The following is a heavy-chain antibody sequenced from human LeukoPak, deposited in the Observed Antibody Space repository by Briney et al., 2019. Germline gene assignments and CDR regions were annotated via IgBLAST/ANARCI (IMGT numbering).Heavy chain of an antibody. J-gene: IGHJ4*02. CDR3: ARVKSGYLAFDY. D-gene: IGHD3-3*01. Sequence: GGSLRLSCAASGFTFSSSWMSWVRQAPGKGLEWVANIKQDGSEKYYVDSVKGRFTISRDNAKNSLYLQMNSLRAEDTAVYYCARVKSGYLAFDYWGQGTLVTVSS. CDR1: GFTFSSSW. V-gene: IGHV3-7*01. CDR2: IKQDGSEK.